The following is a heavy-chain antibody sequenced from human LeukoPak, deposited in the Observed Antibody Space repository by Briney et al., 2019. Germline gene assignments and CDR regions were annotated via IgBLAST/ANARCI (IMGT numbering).Heavy chain of an antibody. V-gene: IGHV4-34*01. Sequence: SETLSLTCAVYGGSFSGYYWSWIRQPPGKGLEWIGEINHSGSTNYNPSLKSRVTISVDTSKNQFSLKLSSVTAADTAVYYCAGGYYYYGMDVWGQGTTVTVSS. CDR3: AGGYYYYGMDV. J-gene: IGHJ6*02. CDR2: INHSGST. CDR1: GGSFSGYY.